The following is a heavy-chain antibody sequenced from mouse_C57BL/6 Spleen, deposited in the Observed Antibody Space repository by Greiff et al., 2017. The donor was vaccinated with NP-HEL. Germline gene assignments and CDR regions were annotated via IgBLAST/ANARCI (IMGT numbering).Heavy chain of an antibody. CDR2: ISSGSSTI. CDR3: ARNYYGSSSYYAMDY. Sequence: EVKLVESGGGLVKPGGSLKLSCAASGFTFSDYGMHWVRQAPEKGLEWVAYISSGSSTIYYADTVKGRSTITRDNAKNTLFLQMTSLRSEDTAMYYCARNYYGSSSYYAMDYWGQGTSVTVSS. D-gene: IGHD1-1*01. J-gene: IGHJ4*01. CDR1: GFTFSDYG. V-gene: IGHV5-17*01.